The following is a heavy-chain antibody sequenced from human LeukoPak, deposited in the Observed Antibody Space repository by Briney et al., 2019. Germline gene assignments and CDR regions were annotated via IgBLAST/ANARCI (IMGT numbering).Heavy chain of an antibody. CDR2: ISRDGSTV. J-gene: IGHJ4*02. CDR1: GFTFRNYE. V-gene: IGHV3-48*03. D-gene: IGHD3-10*01. Sequence: PGGSLRLSCAGSGFTFRNYEMSWVRQAPGKGLEWVSHISRDGSTVYYRDSVKGRFTISRDNVKNSLYLHMNSLRVGDTGVYYCARDLGDWYTSGFDDWGQGSLVIVSS. CDR3: ARDLGDWYTSGFDD.